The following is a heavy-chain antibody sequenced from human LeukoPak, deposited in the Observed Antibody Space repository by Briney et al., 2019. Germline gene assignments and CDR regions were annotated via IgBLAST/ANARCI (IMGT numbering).Heavy chain of an antibody. CDR1: GGSFSGYY. CDR3: ARVQGGQRRGLRYFDWLLFDY. J-gene: IGHJ4*02. V-gene: IGHV4-34*01. D-gene: IGHD3-9*01. Sequence: SETLSLTCAVYGGSFSGYYWSWIRQPPGKGLEWIGEINHSGSTNYNPSLKSRVTISVDTSKNQFSLKLSSVTAADTAVYYCARVQGGQRRGLRYFDWLLFDYSDQGTLVTVSS. CDR2: INHSGST.